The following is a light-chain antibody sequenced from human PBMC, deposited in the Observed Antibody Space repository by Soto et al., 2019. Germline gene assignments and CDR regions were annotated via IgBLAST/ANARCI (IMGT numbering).Light chain of an antibody. CDR2: DAS. CDR3: AECSNSPWA. V-gene: IGKV3-11*01. CDR1: QSVSIY. J-gene: IGKJ5*01. Sequence: EIVLTQSPATLSLSPGERATLSCRASQSVSIYLAWYQQKPGQAPRLLVYDASSRATGIPARFSGSVSGTDLTLTISCLEHEDFAVYYWAECSNSPWAVGQGT.